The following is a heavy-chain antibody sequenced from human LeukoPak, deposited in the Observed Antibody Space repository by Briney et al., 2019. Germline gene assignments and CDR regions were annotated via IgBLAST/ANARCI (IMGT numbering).Heavy chain of an antibody. Sequence: GASVKVSCKASGYTFTAYYMHWVRQAPGQGLEWMGWINPNSGDTSYEQKFQGRVTMTRVTSISTAHMELNSLTSDDTAAYYCARGRKMAAAGTESPALFDYWGQGTLVAVSS. CDR3: ARGRKMAAAGTESPALFDY. CDR1: GYTFTAYY. J-gene: IGHJ4*02. D-gene: IGHD6-13*01. V-gene: IGHV1-2*02. CDR2: INPNSGDT.